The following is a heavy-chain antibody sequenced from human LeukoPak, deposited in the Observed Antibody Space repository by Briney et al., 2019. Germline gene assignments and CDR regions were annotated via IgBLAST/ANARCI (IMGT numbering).Heavy chain of an antibody. CDR3: AKDLGEATMDV. Sequence: GGSLRLSCAASGFTLNTFNMNWVRQAPGKGLEWVAVIWYDGSNKYYADSVKGRFTISRDNSKNTLYLQMNSLRAEDTAVYYCAKDLGEATMDVWGKGTTVTVSS. V-gene: IGHV3-33*06. CDR1: GFTLNTFN. CDR2: IWYDGSNK. J-gene: IGHJ6*03. D-gene: IGHD1-26*01.